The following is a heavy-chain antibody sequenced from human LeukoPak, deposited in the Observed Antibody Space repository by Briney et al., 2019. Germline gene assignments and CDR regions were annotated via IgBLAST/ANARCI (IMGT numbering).Heavy chain of an antibody. CDR3: AKSQLIGSYHPPGY. CDR1: GFTFSSYG. Sequence: GRSLRLSCAASGFTFSSYGIHWVRQAPGKGLEWVALISYDGSHEYYPASVKGRFTISRDNSKNTLSLQMDSLRPEDTAVYYCAKSQLIGSYHPPGYWGQGTLITVSS. J-gene: IGHJ4*02. D-gene: IGHD3-10*01. V-gene: IGHV3-30*18. CDR2: ISYDGSHE.